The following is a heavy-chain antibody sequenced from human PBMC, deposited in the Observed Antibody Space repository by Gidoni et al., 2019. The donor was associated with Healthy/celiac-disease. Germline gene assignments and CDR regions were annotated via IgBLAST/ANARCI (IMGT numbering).Heavy chain of an antibody. CDR3: AKGSSSWYGWYFDY. Sequence: EVQLLESGGGLVQPGGSLRLSCEASGFTFSSYAMSWVRQAPGKGLEWFSAISGSGGSTYYADSVKGRFTISRDNSKNTLYLQMNSLRAEDTAVYYCAKGSSSWYGWYFDYWGQGTLVTVSS. J-gene: IGHJ4*02. CDR2: ISGSGGST. CDR1: GFTFSSYA. V-gene: IGHV3-23*01. D-gene: IGHD6-13*01.